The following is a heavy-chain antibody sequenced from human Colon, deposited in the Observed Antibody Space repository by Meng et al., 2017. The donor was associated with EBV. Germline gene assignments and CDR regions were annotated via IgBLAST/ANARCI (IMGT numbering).Heavy chain of an antibody. CDR2: ISGTTGNT. V-gene: IGHV3-23*01. D-gene: IGHD2-2*01. CDR3: AKKGSPGFQPYDY. J-gene: IGHJ4*02. CDR1: GFTFSSYS. Sequence: EVQLLESGGGLVQPGGSLGLSCAASGFTFSSYSMSWVRQAPGTGLEWVSTISGTTGNTNYADSVKGRFTISSDNSKSTLYLQMNSLRAEDTALYYCAKKGSPGFQPYDYWGQGTLVTVSS.